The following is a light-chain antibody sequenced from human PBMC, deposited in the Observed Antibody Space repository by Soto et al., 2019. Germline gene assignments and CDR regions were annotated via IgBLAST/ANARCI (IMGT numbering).Light chain of an antibody. CDR3: QQRGVWPLT. V-gene: IGKV3-11*01. CDR1: QSVGTS. CDR2: ESS. J-gene: IGKJ4*01. Sequence: EIVLTQSPATLSLSPGERATLSFMASQSVGTSLAWYQQKSGQAPRLLFYESSNRATYIPARFSASGSGTDFTLTISGLEPEDFAVYYCQQRGVWPLTFGGGTKVDIK.